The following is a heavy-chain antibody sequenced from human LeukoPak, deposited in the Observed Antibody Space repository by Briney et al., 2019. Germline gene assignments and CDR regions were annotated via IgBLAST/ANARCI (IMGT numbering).Heavy chain of an antibody. V-gene: IGHV3-74*01. D-gene: IGHD3-10*01. CDR1: GLPFSGYW. CDR2: INSDGSST. CDR3: YYFGSGSYSVADY. J-gene: IGHJ4*02. Sequence: GGSLRLSCAASGLPFSGYWMHWVRQAPGKGLVWVSRINSDGSSTSYADSVKGRFTISRDNAKNTLYLQMNSLRAEDTAVYYCYYFGSGSYSVADYWGQGILVTVSS.